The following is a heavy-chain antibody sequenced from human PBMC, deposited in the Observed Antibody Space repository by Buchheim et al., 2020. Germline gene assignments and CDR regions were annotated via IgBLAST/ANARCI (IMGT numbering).Heavy chain of an antibody. Sequence: EVQLLESGGGLVQSGGSLRLSCAASGFTFSSYAMSWVRQAPGKGLEWVSGMSGSGGGRYYADSVKGRLPISRDNSKNTLYLQMDSLRAEDTAVYYCAKAHYYYDDRNGEDYWGQGTL. CDR2: MSGSGGGR. J-gene: IGHJ4*02. CDR3: AKAHYYYDDRNGEDY. V-gene: IGHV3-23*01. D-gene: IGHD3-22*01. CDR1: GFTFSSYA.